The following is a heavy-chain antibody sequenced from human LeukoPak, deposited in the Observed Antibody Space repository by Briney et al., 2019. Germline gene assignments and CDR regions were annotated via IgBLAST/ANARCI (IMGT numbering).Heavy chain of an antibody. D-gene: IGHD1-26*01. Sequence: GASAKVSCKASGYTFTSYXXXXXXXXXXXXXXWMGWMNPNSGNTGYAQKFQGRVTMTRNTSISTAYMELSSLRSEDTAVYYCASSLSGSYEQHWGQGTLVTVSS. CDR3: ASSLSGSYEQH. CDR1: GYTFTSYX. V-gene: IGHV1-8*01. CDR2: MNPNSGNT. J-gene: IGHJ1*01.